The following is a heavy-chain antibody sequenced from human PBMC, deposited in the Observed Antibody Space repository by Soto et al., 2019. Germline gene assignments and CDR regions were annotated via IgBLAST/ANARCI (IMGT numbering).Heavy chain of an antibody. Sequence: ASETLSLTCTVSGASISSRDYYWGWIRQTPGKGLEWIGNIDYNGVTYYNPSLKSRVTVSKDTSKNQFSLKVVSVTAADTAIYYCGRVMIGTSRHTDSDYWGQGTQVTVSS. CDR2: IDYNGVT. J-gene: IGHJ4*02. CDR1: GASISSRDYY. CDR3: GRVMIGTSRHTDSDY. D-gene: IGHD2-8*01. V-gene: IGHV4-39*01.